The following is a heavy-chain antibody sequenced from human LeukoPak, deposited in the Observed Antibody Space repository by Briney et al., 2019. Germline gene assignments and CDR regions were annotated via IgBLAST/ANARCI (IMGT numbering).Heavy chain of an antibody. V-gene: IGHV1-2*02. CDR1: GYTFTSYY. Sequence: ASVKVSCKASGYTFTSYYMHWVRQAPGRGLEFMGWINPKTGGTHYAQNFQGRVTMTRDTSISTAYMELSRLTSDDTAVYYCTGGGRYFMDWFDRWGQGTLVTVSS. CDR3: TGGGRYFMDWFDR. CDR2: INPKTGGT. J-gene: IGHJ5*02. D-gene: IGHD2-21*01.